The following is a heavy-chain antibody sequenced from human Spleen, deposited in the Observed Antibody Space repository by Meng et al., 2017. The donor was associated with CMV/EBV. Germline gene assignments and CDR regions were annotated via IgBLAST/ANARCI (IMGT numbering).Heavy chain of an antibody. V-gene: IGHV3-30-3*01. CDR1: GFTFSTYG. CDR2: ISYDKTNK. CDR3: ARNSGVVGATPLDY. Sequence: GESLKISCAASGFTFSTYGMHWVRQAPGKGLEWVAVISYDKTNKYYADSVKGRFTISRDNSKNTLYMQMNSLRVEDTAVYYCARNSGVVGATPLDYWGQGTLVTVSS. D-gene: IGHD1-26*01. J-gene: IGHJ4*02.